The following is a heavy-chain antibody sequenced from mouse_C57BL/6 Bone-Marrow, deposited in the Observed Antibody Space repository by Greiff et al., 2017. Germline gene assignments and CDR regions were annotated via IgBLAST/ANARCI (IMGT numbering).Heavy chain of an antibody. CDR1: GYAFSSYW. Sequence: QVQLKESGAELVKPGASVKISCKASGYAFSSYWMTWVKQRPGKGLEWIGQIYPGDGDTNYNGKFKGKATLTADKSSSTAYMQLSSLTSEDSAVYFCARSGRVYYYAMDYWGQGTSVTVSS. CDR2: IYPGDGDT. V-gene: IGHV1-80*01. J-gene: IGHJ4*01. CDR3: ARSGRVYYYAMDY. D-gene: IGHD3-1*01.